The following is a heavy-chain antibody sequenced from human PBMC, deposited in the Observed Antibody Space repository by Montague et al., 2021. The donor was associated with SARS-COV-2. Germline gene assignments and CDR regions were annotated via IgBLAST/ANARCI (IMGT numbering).Heavy chain of an antibody. CDR1: GGFIRSGSYY. Sequence: TLSLTCTVSGGFIRSGSYYWSWIRQPAGKGLEWIGRIYSSGSTNYXXXVKSRVTMSVDTSKNQFSLKVSSVTAADTAVYYCARDYGDYSYYYGLDVWGQGTTVTVSS. V-gene: IGHV4-61*02. D-gene: IGHD4-17*01. J-gene: IGHJ6*02. CDR3: ARDYGDYSYYYGLDV. CDR2: IYSSGST.